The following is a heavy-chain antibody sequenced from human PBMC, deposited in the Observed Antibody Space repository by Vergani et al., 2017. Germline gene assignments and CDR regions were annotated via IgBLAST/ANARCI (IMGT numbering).Heavy chain of an antibody. J-gene: IGHJ6*03. V-gene: IGHV3-23*01. CDR2: ISGSGGST. CDR1: GFTFSSYA. CDR3: AKVAEPNFYXILTGSYYYYYKDV. D-gene: IGHD3-9*01. Sequence: EVQLLESGGGLVQPGGSLRLSCAASGFTFSSYAMSWVRQAPGKGLEWVSAISGSGGSTYYADSVKGRFTISRDNSKNTLYLQMNSLRAEDTAVYYCAKVAEPNFYXILTGSYYYYYKDVLGKGTTVNVFS.